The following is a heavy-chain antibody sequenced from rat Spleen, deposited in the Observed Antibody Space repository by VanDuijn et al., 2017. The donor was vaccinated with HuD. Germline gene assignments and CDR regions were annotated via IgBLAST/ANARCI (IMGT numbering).Heavy chain of an antibody. V-gene: IGHV2-77*01. CDR3: ARGVGLDY. CDR2: IWGDGST. D-gene: IGHD4-3*01. CDR1: GFSLTSYG. J-gene: IGHJ2*01. Sequence: QVQLKESGPGLVQPSQTLSLTCTVSGFSLTSYGVHWVRQAPGKGLEWMGIIWGDGSTNYNSALKSRLSISRDTSKSQVFLTMNSLQTDDTAVYYCARGVGLDYWGQGVMVTVSS.